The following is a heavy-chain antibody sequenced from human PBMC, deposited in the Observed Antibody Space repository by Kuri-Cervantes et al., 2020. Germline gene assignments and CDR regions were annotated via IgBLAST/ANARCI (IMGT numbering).Heavy chain of an antibody. D-gene: IGHD3-16*01. J-gene: IGHJ4*02. CDR1: GFTFSSYA. V-gene: IGHV3-30-3*01. CDR3: ARDPYELIAPDY. Sequence: SLRLSCAASGFTFSSYAMSRVRQAPGKGLEWVAVISYDGSNKYYADSVKGRFTISRDNAKNSLYLQMNSLRDEDTAVYYCARDPYELIAPDYWGQGTLVTVSS. CDR2: ISYDGSNK.